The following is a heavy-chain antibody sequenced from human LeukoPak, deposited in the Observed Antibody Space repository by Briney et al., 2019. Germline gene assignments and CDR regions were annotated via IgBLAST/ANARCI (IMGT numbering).Heavy chain of an antibody. J-gene: IGHJ4*02. Sequence: SGTPSLTCAVYGGSFSGYYWSWIRQPPGKGLEWIGEINHSGGTNYNPSLKSRVTISVDTSKNQFSLKLSSVTAADTAVYYCARKGSWIQLWTYFDYWGQGTLVTVSS. CDR1: GGSFSGYY. CDR2: INHSGGT. V-gene: IGHV4-34*01. CDR3: ARKGSWIQLWTYFDY. D-gene: IGHD5-18*01.